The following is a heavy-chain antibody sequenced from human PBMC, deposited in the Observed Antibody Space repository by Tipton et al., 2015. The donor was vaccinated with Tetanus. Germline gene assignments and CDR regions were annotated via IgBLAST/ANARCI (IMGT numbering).Heavy chain of an antibody. V-gene: IGHV4-34*01. CDR1: GGSFSGYY. CDR3: AKHGGPRLASRGSYYRY. CDR2: INHSGST. Sequence: TLSLTCAVYGGSFSGYYWSWIRQPPGKGLEWIGEINHSGSTNYNPSLKSRVTISVDTSKNQFSLKLSSVTAADTAVYYCAKHGGPRLASRGSYYRYWGQGTLVTVSS. D-gene: IGHD1-26*01. J-gene: IGHJ4*02.